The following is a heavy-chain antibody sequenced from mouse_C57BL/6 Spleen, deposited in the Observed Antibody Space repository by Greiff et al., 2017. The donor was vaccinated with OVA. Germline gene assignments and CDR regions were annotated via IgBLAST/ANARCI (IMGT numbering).Heavy chain of an antibody. Sequence: LVRPGSSVKLSCKASGYTFTSYWMHWVKQRPIQGLEWIGNIDPSDSETHYNQKFKDKATLTVDKSSSTAYMQLSSLTSEDSAVYYCARKDDYEGFAYWGQGTLVTVSA. CDR1: GYTFTSYW. D-gene: IGHD2-4*01. CDR3: ARKDDYEGFAY. V-gene: IGHV1-52*01. CDR2: IDPSDSET. J-gene: IGHJ3*01.